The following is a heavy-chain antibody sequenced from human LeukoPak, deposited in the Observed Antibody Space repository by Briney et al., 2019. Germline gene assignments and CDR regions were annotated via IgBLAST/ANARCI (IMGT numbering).Heavy chain of an antibody. CDR2: INHSGST. CDR3: ARGRGTAGS. V-gene: IGHV4-34*01. J-gene: IGHJ4*02. Sequence: PSETLSLTCAVYGGSLSGYYWSWIRQPPGKGLEWIGEINHSGSTNYNPSLKSRVTISVDTSKNQFSLKLSSVTAADTAVYYCARGRGTAGSWGQGTLVTVSS. D-gene: IGHD6-13*01. CDR1: GGSLSGYY.